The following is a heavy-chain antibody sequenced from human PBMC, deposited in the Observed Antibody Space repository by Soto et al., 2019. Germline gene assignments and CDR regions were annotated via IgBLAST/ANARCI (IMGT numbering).Heavy chain of an antibody. Sequence: SETLSLTCTVSGGSISSYYWSWIRQPPGKGLEWIGYIYYSGSTNYNPSLKSRVTISVDTSKNQFSLKLSSVTAADTAVYYCARSRPDKGDYGNWFDPWGQGTLVTVSS. CDR1: GGSISSYY. CDR3: ARSRPDKGDYGNWFDP. V-gene: IGHV4-59*08. J-gene: IGHJ5*02. D-gene: IGHD4-17*01. CDR2: IYYSGST.